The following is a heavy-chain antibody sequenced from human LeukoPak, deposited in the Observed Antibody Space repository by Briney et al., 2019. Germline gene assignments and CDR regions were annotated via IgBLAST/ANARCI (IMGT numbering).Heavy chain of an antibody. CDR2: VSGRDDSA. V-gene: IGHV3-23*01. CDR3: AKWGDYDILTGYYDSDY. D-gene: IGHD3-9*01. J-gene: IGHJ4*02. CDR1: GFTFSNYA. Sequence: GGSLRLSCAASGFTFSNYAMSWVRQAPGKGLEWVSAVSGRDDSAYYADSVKGRFTISRDNSKNTLYLQMNSLRAEDTAVYYCAKWGDYDILTGYYDSDYWGQGTLVTVSS.